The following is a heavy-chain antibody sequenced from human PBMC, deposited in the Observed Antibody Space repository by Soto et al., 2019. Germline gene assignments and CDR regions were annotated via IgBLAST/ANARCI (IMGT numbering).Heavy chain of an antibody. D-gene: IGHD2-2*01. CDR1: GFTFSRYY. Sequence: EFQLVESGGGLVEPGESLRLSCAASGFTFSRYYMNWVRHSPGKGLEWVSSISTTSTYTHYADSLKGRFTISRDNAKKLLYLQMDSLRAEDTAVYYCARDDGLSSTDVKAFDIWGQGTKVTVSS. V-gene: IGHV3-21*01. CDR2: ISTTSTYT. CDR3: ARDDGLSSTDVKAFDI. J-gene: IGHJ3*02.